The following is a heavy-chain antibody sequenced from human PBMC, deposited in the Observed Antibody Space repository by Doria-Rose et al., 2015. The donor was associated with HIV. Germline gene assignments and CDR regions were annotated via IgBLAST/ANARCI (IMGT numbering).Heavy chain of an antibody. V-gene: IGHV2-26*01. D-gene: IGHD6-13*01. CDR1: GVSLSSPGMG. CDR2: ISTYDER. Sequence: SGPVLVKPTETLTLTCTVSGVSLSSPGMGVGWIRQPPGKALEWLANISTYDERSYKTSRKRRLTISRCTSKSQVVLTMTDMDPVDTATYYCARIKSSRWYHKYYFDFWGQGTLVIVSA. CDR3: ARIKSSRWYHKYYFDF. J-gene: IGHJ4*02.